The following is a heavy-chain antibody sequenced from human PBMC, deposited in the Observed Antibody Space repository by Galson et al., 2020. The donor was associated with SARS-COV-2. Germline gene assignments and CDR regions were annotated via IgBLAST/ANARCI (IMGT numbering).Heavy chain of an antibody. V-gene: IGHV4-31*03. D-gene: IGHD4-17*01. CDR1: GGSISSGNYY. CDR2: IYNSGST. Sequence: SETLSLTCTVSGGSISSGNYYWSWIRQHPGQGPEWIGYIYNSGSTYYNPSLKSRVTISIDTSKNQFSLILNSVTAADSAVYYCVTGDYSYYFDDWGQGTLVTVS. CDR3: VTGDYSYYFDD. J-gene: IGHJ4*02.